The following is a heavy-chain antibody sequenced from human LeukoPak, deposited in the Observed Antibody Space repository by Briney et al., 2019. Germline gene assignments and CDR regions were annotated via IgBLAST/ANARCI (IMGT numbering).Heavy chain of an antibody. D-gene: IGHD6-19*01. Sequence: SETLSLTCTVSGGSISSSSYYWGWIRQPPGKGLEWIGSIYYSGSTYYNPSLKSRVTISVVTSKNQFSLKLSSVTAADTAVYYCATATVHSSGRGYFDYWGQGTLVTVSS. J-gene: IGHJ4*02. CDR2: IYYSGST. CDR1: GGSISSSSYY. V-gene: IGHV4-39*01. CDR3: ATATVHSSGRGYFDY.